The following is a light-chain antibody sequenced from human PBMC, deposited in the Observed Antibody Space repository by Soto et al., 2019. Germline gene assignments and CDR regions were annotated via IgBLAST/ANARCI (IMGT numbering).Light chain of an antibody. CDR2: GAS. J-gene: IGKJ1*01. CDR3: QQYGSSPPWT. V-gene: IGKV3-20*01. Sequence: EIVLTQSPGTLSLSTGERATLSCRATEGISSSYLAWYQQKPGQAPRLLIYGASSRATGIPDRFSGSGSGTDFTLTISRLEPEDFAVYYCQQYGSSPPWTFGQGTKVDIK. CDR1: EGISSSY.